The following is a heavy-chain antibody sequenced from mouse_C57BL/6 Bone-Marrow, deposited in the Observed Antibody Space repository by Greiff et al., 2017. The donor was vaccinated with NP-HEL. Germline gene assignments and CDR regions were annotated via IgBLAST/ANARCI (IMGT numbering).Heavy chain of an antibody. J-gene: IGHJ4*01. CDR2: INPGSGGT. CDR3: ARTPTVVATRNAMDY. CDR1: GYAFTNYL. V-gene: IGHV1-54*01. Sequence: QVQLQQSGAELVRPGTSVKVSCKASGYAFTNYLIEWVKQRPGQGLEWIGVINPGSGGTNYNEKFKGKATLTADKSSSTAYMQLSSLTSEDSAVYFCARTPTVVATRNAMDYWGQGTSVTVSS. D-gene: IGHD1-1*01.